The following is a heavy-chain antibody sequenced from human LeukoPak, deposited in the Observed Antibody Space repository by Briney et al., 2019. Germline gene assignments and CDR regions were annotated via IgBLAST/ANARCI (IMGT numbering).Heavy chain of an antibody. D-gene: IGHD6-13*01. CDR1: GGSISSGGYY. V-gene: IGHV4-31*03. CDR2: IYYSGST. Sequence: SETLSLTCTVSGGSISSGGYYWSWIRQHPGKGLEWIGYIYYSGSTYYNPSLKSRVTISVDTSKNQFSLKLSSVTAADTAVYYCARVQGSSWFPNWFDPWGQGTLVTVSS. J-gene: IGHJ5*02. CDR3: ARVQGSSWFPNWFDP.